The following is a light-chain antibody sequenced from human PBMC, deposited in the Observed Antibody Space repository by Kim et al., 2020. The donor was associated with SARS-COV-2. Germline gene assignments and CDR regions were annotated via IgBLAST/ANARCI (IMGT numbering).Light chain of an antibody. CDR1: SSDVGSYNL. J-gene: IGLJ1*01. Sequence: QSALTQPASVSGSPGQSITISCTGTSSDVGSYNLVSWYQQHPGKAPKLMIYEVSKRPSGVSNRFSGSKSVNTASLTISGLQAEDEADYYCCSCAGSSTYVFGTGTKVTVL. CDR2: EVS. V-gene: IGLV2-23*02. CDR3: CSCAGSSTYV.